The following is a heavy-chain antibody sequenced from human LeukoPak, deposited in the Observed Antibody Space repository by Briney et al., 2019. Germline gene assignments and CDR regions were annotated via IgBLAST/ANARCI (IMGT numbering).Heavy chain of an antibody. CDR1: GCTFSSYS. V-gene: IGHV1-69*13. Sequence: SVKLSCKASGCTFSSYSISWVRQAPGQGLEWMGRIIPNFGTANYAQKFQGRVTITADESTSTAYMELSSLRSEDTAVYYCARVSSEESYPFDYWGQGTLVTVSS. D-gene: IGHD1-26*01. CDR2: IIPNFGTA. J-gene: IGHJ4*02. CDR3: ARVSSEESYPFDY.